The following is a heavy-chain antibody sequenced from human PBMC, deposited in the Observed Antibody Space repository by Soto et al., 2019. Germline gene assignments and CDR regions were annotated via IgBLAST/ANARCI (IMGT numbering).Heavy chain of an antibody. CDR2: IRSKANSYAT. J-gene: IGHJ6*02. Sequence: GGSLRLSCAASGFTFSGSAMHWVRQASGKGLEWVGRIRSKANSYATAYAASVKGRFTISRDDSKNTAYLQMNSLKTEDTAVYYCTRQSVEQWLAVLYGMDVWGQGTTVTVSS. CDR3: TRQSVEQWLAVLYGMDV. V-gene: IGHV3-73*01. CDR1: GFTFSGSA. D-gene: IGHD6-19*01.